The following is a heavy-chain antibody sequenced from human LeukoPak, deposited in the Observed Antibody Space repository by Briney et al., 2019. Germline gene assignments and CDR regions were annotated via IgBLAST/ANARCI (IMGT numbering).Heavy chain of an antibody. V-gene: IGHV3-30*02. D-gene: IGHD3/OR15-3a*01. CDR1: VFSFNTYG. CDR3: ATELSPDLAFEY. CDR2: IGHEGTIK. J-gene: IGHJ4*02. Sequence: GGSLRLSCAASVFSFNTYGMHWVRQSPGKGLEWVACIGHEGTIKYYAESVKGRFTVSRDNSNNMLYLQMNSLTTEDTAVYYCATELSPDLAFEYWGQGTLVTVSS.